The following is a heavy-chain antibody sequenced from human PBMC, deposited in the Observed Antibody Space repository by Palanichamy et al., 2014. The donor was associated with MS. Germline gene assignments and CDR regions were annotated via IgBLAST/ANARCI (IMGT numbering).Heavy chain of an antibody. CDR1: GFTFTSYW. D-gene: IGHD1-14*01. J-gene: IGHJ4*02. V-gene: IGHV3-7*03. CDR3: AKGDRIYDY. Sequence: EVQLVESGGGLVQPGGSLRLSCAASGFTFTSYWMTWVRQAPGKGLEWVANIKQDGSGKYYVDSLKGRFTISRDNAKNSLYLQMNSLRAEDTAVYYCAKGDRIYDYWGRGTLVTVSS. CDR2: IKQDGSGK.